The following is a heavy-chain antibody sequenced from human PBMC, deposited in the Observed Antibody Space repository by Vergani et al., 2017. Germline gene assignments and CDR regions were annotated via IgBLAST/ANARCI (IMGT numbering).Heavy chain of an antibody. J-gene: IGHJ3*02. Sequence: QVKLQESGPGLVKPSETLSLTCTVSGGSISSYYWSWIRQPPGKGLEWIGYIYYSGSTNYNPSLKSRVTISVDTSKNQFSLKLSSVTAADTAVYYCARNPYCGGDCYSDALDIWGQGTMVTVSS. CDR2: IYYSGST. CDR3: ARNPYCGGDCYSDALDI. CDR1: GGSISSYY. D-gene: IGHD2-21*02. V-gene: IGHV4-59*01.